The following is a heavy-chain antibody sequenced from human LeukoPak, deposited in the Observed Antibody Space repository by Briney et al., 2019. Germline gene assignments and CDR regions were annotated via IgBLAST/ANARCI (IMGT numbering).Heavy chain of an antibody. Sequence: GGSLRLSCAASGFTFSTYNMNWVRQAPGKGLEWVSSISSSNNYIYYADSMKGRFTISRDNAKNSLYLQMSSLRAEDTAVYYCARGGHYDYVWGRYRQKDGFDYWGQGTLVTVSS. CDR2: ISSSNNYI. J-gene: IGHJ4*02. V-gene: IGHV3-21*01. D-gene: IGHD3-16*02. CDR1: GFTFSTYN. CDR3: ARGGHYDYVWGRYRQKDGFDY.